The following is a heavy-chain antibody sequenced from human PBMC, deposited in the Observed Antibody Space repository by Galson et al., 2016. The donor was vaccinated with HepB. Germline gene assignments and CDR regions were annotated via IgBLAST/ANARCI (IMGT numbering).Heavy chain of an antibody. V-gene: IGHV1-46*01. Sequence: SVKVSCKASGYSFTNYYMHWVRQAPGQGLEWMGIINPSGGDTSYAQRFQGRVTMTRDTSTSTVYMELSSLRSEDTAVYYCARTPLDYWGQGTLVTVSS. CDR2: INPSGGDT. CDR3: ARTPLDY. J-gene: IGHJ4*02. CDR1: GYSFTNYY.